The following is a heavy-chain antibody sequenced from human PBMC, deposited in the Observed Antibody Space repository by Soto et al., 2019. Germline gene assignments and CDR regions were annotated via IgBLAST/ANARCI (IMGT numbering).Heavy chain of an antibody. J-gene: IGHJ6*02. Sequence: QVQLVQSGAEVKKPGASVKVSCKASGYIFTRYGISWVRQATGQELEWMGWISAYNGNTKYAQKLQGRVTMTTDTSTSTAYMELRSLRSDDTAVYYCARDAVDSSGYHHYYYYGMDVWGQGTTVTVSS. CDR3: ARDAVDSSGYHHYYYYGMDV. V-gene: IGHV1-18*01. CDR1: GYIFTRYG. D-gene: IGHD3-22*01. CDR2: ISAYNGNT.